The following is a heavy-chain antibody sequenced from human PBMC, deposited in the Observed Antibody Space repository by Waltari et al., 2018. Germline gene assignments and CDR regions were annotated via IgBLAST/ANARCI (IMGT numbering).Heavy chain of an antibody. J-gene: IGHJ4*02. V-gene: IGHV4-59*01. CDR3: ASEYSSSSGRDY. Sequence: QVQLQESGSGLVKPAETLSLTCIFSGGSISSYYWSWIQQPPGKGLEWIGYMDDSGSTYYNPSLKSRVTISGDTARNQFSLKLSSVTAADTAVYYCASEYSSSSGRDYWGQGTLVTVSS. D-gene: IGHD6-6*01. CDR1: GGSISSYY. CDR2: MDDSGST.